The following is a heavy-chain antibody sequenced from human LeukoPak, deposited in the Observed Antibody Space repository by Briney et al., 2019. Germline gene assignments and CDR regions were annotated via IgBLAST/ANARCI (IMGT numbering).Heavy chain of an antibody. V-gene: IGHV3-21*01. CDR2: ISSSSSYI. Sequence: PGGSLRLSCAASGFTFSSYSMNWVRQAPGKGLEGVSSISSSSSYIYYADSVKGRFTISRDNAKNSLYLQMNSLRAEDTAVYYCARDPTIFGVVRVFDYWGQGTLVTVSS. CDR1: GFTFSSYS. CDR3: ARDPTIFGVVRVFDY. D-gene: IGHD3-3*01. J-gene: IGHJ4*02.